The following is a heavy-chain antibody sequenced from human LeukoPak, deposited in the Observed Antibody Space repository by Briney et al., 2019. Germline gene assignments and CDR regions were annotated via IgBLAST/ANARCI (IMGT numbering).Heavy chain of an antibody. J-gene: IGHJ4*02. CDR1: GFTFRTYA. Sequence: GGSLRLSCAASGFTFRTYAMNWVRQAPGKGLEWVSTISGSGGNTYYADSVKGRFTISRDNSKNTLYLQMNSLRAEDTAVYYCAKDLGFLEWLFDYWGQGTLVTVSS. D-gene: IGHD3-3*01. V-gene: IGHV3-23*01. CDR3: AKDLGFLEWLFDY. CDR2: ISGSGGNT.